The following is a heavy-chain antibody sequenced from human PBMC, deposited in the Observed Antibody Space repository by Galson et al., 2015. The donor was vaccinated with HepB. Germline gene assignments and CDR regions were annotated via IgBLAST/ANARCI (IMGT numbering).Heavy chain of an antibody. CDR2: IYYSGST. Sequence: ETLSLTCTVSGGSISSYYWSWIRQPPGKGLEWIGYIYYSGSTNYNPSLKSRVTISVDTSKNQFSLKLSSVTAADTAVYYCARGIPNGPPADWYFDLWGRGTLVTVSS. V-gene: IGHV4-59*01. CDR3: ARGIPNGPPADWYFDL. CDR1: GGSISSYY. J-gene: IGHJ2*01. D-gene: IGHD1-1*01.